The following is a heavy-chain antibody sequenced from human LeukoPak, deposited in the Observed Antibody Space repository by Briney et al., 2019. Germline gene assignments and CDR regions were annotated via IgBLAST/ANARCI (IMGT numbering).Heavy chain of an antibody. CDR2: ISGSGGDT. V-gene: IGHV3-23*01. CDR1: GFTFSNYE. Sequence: GGSLRLSCAASGFTFSNYEMSWVRQAPGTGLQWVSAISGSGGDTYHADSVKGRFTISRDKSKNTVVLQMNSLRVDDMGVYYCARQIGYCSGGSCYFDNWGQGTLVTVSS. CDR3: ARQIGYCSGGSCYFDN. D-gene: IGHD2-15*01. J-gene: IGHJ4*02.